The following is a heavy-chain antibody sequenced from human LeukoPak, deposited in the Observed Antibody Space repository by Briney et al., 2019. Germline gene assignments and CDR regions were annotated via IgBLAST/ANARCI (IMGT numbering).Heavy chain of an antibody. D-gene: IGHD6-19*01. J-gene: IGHJ4*02. CDR1: GFTFGDYL. CDR3: SRGSGWLSVY. CDR2: ISGGTT. V-gene: IGHV3-49*03. Sequence: GGPLRLSCTASGFTFGDYLMSWFRQAPGKGQEWIGFISGGTTEYAASVKGRFTISRDDSTSIAYLQMNSLTTEDTAVYYCSRGSGWLSVYWGQGTLVTVSS.